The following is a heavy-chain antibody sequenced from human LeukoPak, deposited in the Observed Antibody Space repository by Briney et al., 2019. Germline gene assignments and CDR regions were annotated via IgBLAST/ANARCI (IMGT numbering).Heavy chain of an antibody. CDR3: ARGLHCSGGSCHRRRDFDY. V-gene: IGHV3-30*02. Sequence: GGSLRLSCAASGFTFSSYGMHWVRQAPGKGLEWVAFIRYDGSNKYYADSVKGRFTISRDNSKNTLYLQMNSLRSDDTAVYYCARGLHCSGGSCHRRRDFDYWGQGTLVTVSS. CDR1: GFTFSSYG. CDR2: IRYDGSNK. J-gene: IGHJ4*02. D-gene: IGHD2-15*01.